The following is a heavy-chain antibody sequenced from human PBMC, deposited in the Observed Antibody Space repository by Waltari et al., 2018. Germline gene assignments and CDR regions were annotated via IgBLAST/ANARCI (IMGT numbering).Heavy chain of an antibody. CDR2: IKSLRDGGSR. D-gene: IGHD3-3*01. V-gene: IGHV3-15*07. J-gene: IGHJ4*02. Sequence: EVQLVESGGDLVKPGGSLRLSCAASGFTFSNAWMNWVRQAPGKGLEWVGRIKSLRDGGSRDYAAPVKGRFTVSRDDSKNTLYLQMNGLKSEDTAVYYCTTDSLIWLYYDVSSGPSNYWGQGTLVTVSS. CDR1: GFTFSNAW. CDR3: TTDSLIWLYYDVSSGPSNY.